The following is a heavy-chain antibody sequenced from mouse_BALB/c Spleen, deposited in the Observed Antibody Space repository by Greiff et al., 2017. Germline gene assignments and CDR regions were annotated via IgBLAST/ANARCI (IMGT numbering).Heavy chain of an antibody. CDR3: TRDGNPFYAMDY. V-gene: IGHV5-6-4*01. CDR1: GFTFSSYT. D-gene: IGHD2-1*01. CDR2: ISSGGSYT. Sequence: EVQLVESGGGLVKPGGSLKLSCAASGFTFSSYTMSWVRQTPEKRLEWVATISSGGSYTYYPDSVKGRFTISRDNAKNTLYLQMSSLKSEDTAMYYCTRDGNPFYAMDYWGQGTSVTVSS. J-gene: IGHJ4*01.